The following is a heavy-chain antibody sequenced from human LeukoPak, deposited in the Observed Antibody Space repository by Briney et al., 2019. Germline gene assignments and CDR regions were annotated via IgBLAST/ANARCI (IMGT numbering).Heavy chain of an antibody. V-gene: IGHV3-30*02. Sequence: QLGASLRLSCAASGFNFSIYGMHWVRPAPGKGLEWVAFIRYDGSNKYYADSVKGRFTISRDNTKNTLYMQMNSLRAEDTAVYYCAKGRETTVNPPFDWGQGTLVTVSS. J-gene: IGHJ4*02. CDR2: IRYDGSNK. D-gene: IGHD4-17*01. CDR3: AKGRETTVNPPFD. CDR1: GFNFSIYG.